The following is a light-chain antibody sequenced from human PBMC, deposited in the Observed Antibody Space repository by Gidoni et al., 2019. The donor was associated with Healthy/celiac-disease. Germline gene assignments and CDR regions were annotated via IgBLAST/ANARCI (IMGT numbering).Light chain of an antibody. J-gene: IGKJ5*01. CDR1: QSISSY. CDR2: AAA. CDR3: RQSYSTPIP. Sequence: DIQMTQSPSSLSASVGDRVTITCRASQSISSYLNWYQQKPAKAPKLLINAAASLQSGGPSRFSSSGSGAKFTLTISSLQPEDVAAYYCRQSYSTPIPFGQGTRLEIK. V-gene: IGKV1-39*01.